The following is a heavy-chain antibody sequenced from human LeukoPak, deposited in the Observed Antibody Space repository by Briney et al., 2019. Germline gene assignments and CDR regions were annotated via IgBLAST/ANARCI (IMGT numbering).Heavy chain of an antibody. Sequence: GGSLRLSCAASGFTFSSYGMHWVRQAPGKGLEWVAVISYDGSNKYYADSVKGRFTISRDNSKNTLYLQMNSLRAEDTAVYYCARDQQPTRAYYFDYWGQGTLVTVSS. CDR3: ARDQQPTRAYYFDY. CDR1: GFTFSSYG. CDR2: ISYDGSNK. D-gene: IGHD5-18*01. V-gene: IGHV3-30*03. J-gene: IGHJ4*02.